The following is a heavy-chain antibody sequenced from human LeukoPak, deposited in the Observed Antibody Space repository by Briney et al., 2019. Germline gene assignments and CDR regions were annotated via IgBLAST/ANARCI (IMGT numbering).Heavy chain of an antibody. D-gene: IGHD2-21*02. V-gene: IGHV3-7*01. J-gene: IGHJ3*02. CDR3: ASTYVVVTAVHDAFHI. Sequence: QPGGSLRLSCAASGFTFSKHWMSWVRQAPGKGLEWVANIKQDGSEKYYVDSVKGRFTISRDNAKNSLYLQMNSLRAEDTAVYYCASTYVVVTAVHDAFHIWGQGTMVTVSS. CDR1: GFTFSKHW. CDR2: IKQDGSEK.